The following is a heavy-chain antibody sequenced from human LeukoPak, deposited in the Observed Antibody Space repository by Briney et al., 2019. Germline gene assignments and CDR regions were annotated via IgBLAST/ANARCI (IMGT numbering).Heavy chain of an antibody. CDR1: GFTFSNYA. J-gene: IGHJ4*02. CDR2: IKQDGSET. Sequence: PGGSLRLSCAASGFTFSNYAMSWVRQAPGKGLEWVANIKQDGSETYYVDSVKGRFTISRDNAKNSLYLQLNSLRAEDTAVYYCARVRAAPFVSAAVFDFWGQGTLVTVSS. D-gene: IGHD6-13*01. CDR3: ARVRAAPFVSAAVFDF. V-gene: IGHV3-7*01.